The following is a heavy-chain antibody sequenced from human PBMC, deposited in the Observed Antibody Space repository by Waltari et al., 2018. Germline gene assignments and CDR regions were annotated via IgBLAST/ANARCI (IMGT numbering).Heavy chain of an antibody. D-gene: IGHD1-7*01. V-gene: IGHV1-69*05. Sequence: QVQLVQSGAEVKKPGSSVKVSCKASGGTFSSYAISWVRQAPGQGLEWMGGSIPIFGTANHAQKVQGRGTMTRDTSISTAYMELSRLRSDDTAVYYCARVQENWNYSWNYWGQGTLVTVSS. J-gene: IGHJ4*02. CDR3: ARVQENWNYSWNY. CDR1: GGTFSSYA. CDR2: SIPIFGTA.